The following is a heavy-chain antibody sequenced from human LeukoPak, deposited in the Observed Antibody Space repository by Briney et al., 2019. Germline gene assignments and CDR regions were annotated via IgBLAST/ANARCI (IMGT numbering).Heavy chain of an antibody. Sequence: PGGSLRLSCAAAGFTFSTYGIHSVRQAPGMGLEWVAFIRYDGSNKYYADSVKGRFTISRDNFMNTVYLQMNSLRPEDTAVYYCAKEGYSSGWYEDYWGQGTLVTVSS. CDR2: IRYDGSNK. CDR1: GFTFSTYG. D-gene: IGHD6-19*01. CDR3: AKEGYSSGWYEDY. V-gene: IGHV3-30*02. J-gene: IGHJ4*02.